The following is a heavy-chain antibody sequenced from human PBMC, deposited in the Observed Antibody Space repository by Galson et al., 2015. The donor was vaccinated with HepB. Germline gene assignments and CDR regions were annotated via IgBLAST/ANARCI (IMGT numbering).Heavy chain of an antibody. CDR3: ASSTHKRSTYYDFWSGPNWFDP. Sequence: SLRLSCAASGFTFSDYYMSWIRQAPGKGLEWVSYISSSGSTIYYADSVKGRFTISRDNAKNSLYLQMNSLRAEDTAVYYCASSTHKRSTYYDFWSGPNWFDPWGQGTLVTVSS. CDR1: GFTFSDYY. V-gene: IGHV3-11*01. J-gene: IGHJ5*02. CDR2: ISSSGSTI. D-gene: IGHD3-3*01.